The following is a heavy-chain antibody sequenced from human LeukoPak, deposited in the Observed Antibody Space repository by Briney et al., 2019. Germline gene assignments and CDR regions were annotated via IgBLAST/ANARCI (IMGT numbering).Heavy chain of an antibody. CDR2: ILYDGNNK. J-gene: IGHJ6*02. CDR1: DFSFSNYG. V-gene: IGHV3-30*18. CDR3: AKDRLFGSGLNGPHYYYGMDV. Sequence: PGRSLRLSCAASDFSFSNYGMHWVRQAPGKGLECVAVILYDGNNKHYAESVKGRFTISRDNSNNMLYLQMNSLRPEDTAVYYCAKDRLFGSGLNGPHYYYGMDVWGQGTTVTVSS. D-gene: IGHD1-26*01.